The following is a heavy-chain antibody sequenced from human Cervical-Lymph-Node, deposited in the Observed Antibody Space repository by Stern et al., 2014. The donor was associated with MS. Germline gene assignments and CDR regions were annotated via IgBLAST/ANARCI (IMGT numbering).Heavy chain of an antibody. J-gene: IGHJ4*02. D-gene: IGHD2-8*02. V-gene: IGHV4-39*01. Sequence: QLQLQESGPGLVKPSETLSLTCAVSGDSISSYTHYWAWIRQPPGKGLEWIGSVYYSGATYYTPSLKSRVTIPVDTPKNPFSLGLNSVTAADTAVYYCAKHACTGAACPFDLWGQGTLVTVSS. CDR1: GDSISSYTHY. CDR2: VYYSGAT. CDR3: AKHACTGAACPFDL.